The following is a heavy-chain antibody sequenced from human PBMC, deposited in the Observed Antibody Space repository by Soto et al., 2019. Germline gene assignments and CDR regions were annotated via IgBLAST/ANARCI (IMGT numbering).Heavy chain of an antibody. CDR1: GFTFSSYA. CDR2: ISGSGGST. CDR3: AKARGYCSSTSCYEGVRDAFDI. D-gene: IGHD2-2*01. J-gene: IGHJ3*02. Sequence: GGSLRLSCAASGFTFSSYAMILVRQAPGKGLEWVSAISGSGGSTYYADSVKGRFTISRDNSKNTLYLQMNSLRAEDTAVYYCAKARGYCSSTSCYEGVRDAFDIWGQGTMVTVSS. V-gene: IGHV3-23*01.